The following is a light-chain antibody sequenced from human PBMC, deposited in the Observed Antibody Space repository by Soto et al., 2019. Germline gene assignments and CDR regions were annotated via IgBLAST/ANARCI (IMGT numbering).Light chain of an antibody. Sequence: QSVLTQPRSVSGSPGQSVTISCTGTSNDVGDYDYVSWYQQYPGKAPKLIIYDVNKRPSGVPDRFSGSKSGNTASLTIFALQAEDEADYYCCSYAGGYTFVFGTGTKLTVL. J-gene: IGLJ1*01. CDR2: DVN. CDR1: SNDVGDYDY. V-gene: IGLV2-11*01. CDR3: CSYAGGYTFV.